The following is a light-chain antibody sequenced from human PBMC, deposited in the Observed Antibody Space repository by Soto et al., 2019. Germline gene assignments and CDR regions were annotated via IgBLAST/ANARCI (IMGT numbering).Light chain of an antibody. V-gene: IGLV1-44*01. CDR2: NNN. CDR3: AARDDSLNGWV. Sequence: QTVVTQPPSASGTPGQRVTISCSGSSSNIGSNTVNWYQQLPGTAPKLLIYNNNQRPSGVPDRFSGSKSGTSASLAISGLQSEDEADYYCAARDDSLNGWVFGGGTKVTV. CDR1: SSNIGSNT. J-gene: IGLJ3*02.